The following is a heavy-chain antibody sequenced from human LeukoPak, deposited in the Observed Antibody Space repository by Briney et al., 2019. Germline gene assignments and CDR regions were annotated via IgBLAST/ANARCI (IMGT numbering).Heavy chain of an antibody. J-gene: IGHJ6*02. CDR3: ARDGYYGSGAYYYYGMDV. V-gene: IGHV3-48*03. CDR2: ISSSGSTI. D-gene: IGHD3-10*01. Sequence: PGGSLRLSCAASGFTFSSYEMSWVRQAPGKGLEWVSYISSSGSTIYYADSVKGRFTISRDNAKTSLYLQMNSLRAEDTAVYYCARDGYYGSGAYYYYGMDVWGQGTTVTVSS. CDR1: GFTFSSYE.